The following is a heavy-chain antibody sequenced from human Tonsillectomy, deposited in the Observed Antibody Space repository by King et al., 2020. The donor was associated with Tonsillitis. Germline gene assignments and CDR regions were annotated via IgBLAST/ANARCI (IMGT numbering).Heavy chain of an antibody. J-gene: IGHJ4*02. V-gene: IGHV2-70*01. CDR3: ARISNDFWSGYADY. D-gene: IGHD3-3*01. CDR2: IDWDDDK. Sequence: VTLKESGPALVKPTQTLTLTCTFSGFSLSTSGMCVSWIRQPPGKALEWLALIDWDDDKFYSTSLKTRLTIFKDTSKNQVVLTMTNMDPVDTATYYCARISNDFWSGYADYWGRGTLVTVSS. CDR1: GFSLSTSGMC.